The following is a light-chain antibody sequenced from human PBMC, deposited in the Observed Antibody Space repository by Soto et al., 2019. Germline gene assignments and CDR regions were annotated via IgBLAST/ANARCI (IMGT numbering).Light chain of an antibody. CDR3: QQYNNWPPIT. J-gene: IGKJ5*01. V-gene: IGKV3-15*01. CDR1: QSVSSK. CDR2: GAS. Sequence: EIVMTQSPATLSVSPGERATFSCRASQSVSSKLAWYQQKPGQAPRLLIYGASTRATGIPGRFSGSGSGTEFTLTISSLQSEDFAVYYCQQYNNWPPITFGQGTRLEIK.